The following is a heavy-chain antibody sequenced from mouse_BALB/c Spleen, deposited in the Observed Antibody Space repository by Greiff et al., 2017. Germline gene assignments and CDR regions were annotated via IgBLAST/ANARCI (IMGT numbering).Heavy chain of an antibody. CDR1: GYTFTSYY. Sequence: QVQLQQSGPELVKPGASVRISCKASGYTFTSYYIHWVKQRPGQGLEWIGWIYPGNVNTKYNEKFKGKATLTADKSSSTAYMQLSSLTSEDSAVYFCARVDYDGTAMDDWGQGTSVTVSS. J-gene: IGHJ4*01. V-gene: IGHV1S56*01. D-gene: IGHD2-4*01. CDR2: IYPGNVNT. CDR3: ARVDYDGTAMDD.